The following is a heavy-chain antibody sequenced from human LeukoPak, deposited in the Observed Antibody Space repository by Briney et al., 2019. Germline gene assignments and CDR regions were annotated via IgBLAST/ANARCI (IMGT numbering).Heavy chain of an antibody. V-gene: IGHV4-38-2*02. Sequence: PSETLSLTCTVSGYSISSGYYWGWIRQPPGKGLEWIGSIYYSGSTYYNPSLKSRVTISVDTSKNQFSLKLSSVTAADTAVYYCARRYYFDYWGQRTLVTVSS. CDR1: GYSISSGYY. CDR3: ARRYYFDY. J-gene: IGHJ4*02. CDR2: IYYSGST.